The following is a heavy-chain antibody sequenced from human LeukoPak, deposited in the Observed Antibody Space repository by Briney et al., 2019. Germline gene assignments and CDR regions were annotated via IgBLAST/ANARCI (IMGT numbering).Heavy chain of an antibody. J-gene: IGHJ4*02. D-gene: IGHD4-17*01. CDR2: IYFTGST. CDR1: GGSISSYY. CDR3: ARVAYGDYYFDY. V-gene: IGHV4-4*07. Sequence: SETLSLICTVSGGSISSYYWSWIRQPAGKGLEWIGRIYFTGSTNYNPSLKSRVTMSVDTSKNQFSLKLNSVTAADTAVYYCARVAYGDYYFDYWGQGTLVTVSS.